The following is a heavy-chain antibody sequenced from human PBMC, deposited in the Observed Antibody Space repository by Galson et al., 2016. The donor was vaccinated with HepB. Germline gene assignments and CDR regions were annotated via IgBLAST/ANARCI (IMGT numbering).Heavy chain of an antibody. D-gene: IGHD3-10*01. J-gene: IGHJ4*02. CDR3: VRHHGAFDS. Sequence: CAISGDSVSSNSAAWNRIRQSPSRGLEWLGRTYYRSKWYNDYAVSVKSRISINPDTSKNQFSLQLSSVTPEDTAVYYCVRHHGAFDSWGQGTLVTVSS. CDR2: TYYRSKWYN. CDR1: GDSVSSNSAA. V-gene: IGHV6-1*01.